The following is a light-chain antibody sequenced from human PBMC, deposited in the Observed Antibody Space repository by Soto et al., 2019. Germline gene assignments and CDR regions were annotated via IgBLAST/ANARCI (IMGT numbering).Light chain of an antibody. CDR3: QQGYGFAFT. CDR1: QDISTW. J-gene: IGKJ3*01. CDR2: AAS. V-gene: IGKV1-12*01. Sequence: DIQITQCPSSVSASVGARVTISCRASQDISTWLAWYQQKPGKAPKLLIYAASSLQSGVPSRFSGSGSETDFTLTISSLQPEDFATYFCQQGYGFAFTFGPGTKVDIK.